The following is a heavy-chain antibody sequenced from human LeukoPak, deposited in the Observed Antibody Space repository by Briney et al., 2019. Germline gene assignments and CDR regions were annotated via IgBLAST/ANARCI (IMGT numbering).Heavy chain of an antibody. Sequence: SETLSLTCAVYGGSFSGYYWSWIRQPPGKGLEWIGEINHSGSTNYNPSLKSRVTISVDTSKNQFSLKLSSVTAADRAVYYCARKRFWSGYLGGNWFDPWGQGTLVTVSS. J-gene: IGHJ5*02. CDR1: GGSFSGYY. CDR3: ARKRFWSGYLGGNWFDP. D-gene: IGHD3-3*01. CDR2: INHSGST. V-gene: IGHV4-34*01.